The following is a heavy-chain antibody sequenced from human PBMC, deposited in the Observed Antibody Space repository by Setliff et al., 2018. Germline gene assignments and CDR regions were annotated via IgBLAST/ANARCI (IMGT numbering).Heavy chain of an antibody. D-gene: IGHD2-15*01. V-gene: IGHV5-51*01. J-gene: IGHJ4*02. Sequence: RGESLKISCKGSGYSFTSYWIGWVRQMPGKGLEWMGIIYPGDSDTRYSPSFQGQVTISADKSISTAYLQWSSLKASDTATYYCAMPTSGDCSGGSCWFDYWGQGTLVTVSS. CDR2: IYPGDSDT. CDR3: AMPTSGDCSGGSCWFDY. CDR1: GYSFTSYW.